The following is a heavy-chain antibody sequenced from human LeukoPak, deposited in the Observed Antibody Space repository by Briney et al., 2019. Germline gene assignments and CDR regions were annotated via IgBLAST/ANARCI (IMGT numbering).Heavy chain of an antibody. CDR2: VYYNGDT. V-gene: IGHV4-39*01. Sequence: PSETLSLTCTVSGGSISSSGSYWAWIRQPPGKGLEWIANVYYNGDTYYNSSLNSRPTISADTSKNQFSLNLRSVTAADTAVYYCARLLSPGWFDPWGQGTLVTVSS. CDR3: ARLLSPGWFDP. CDR1: GGSISSSGSY. D-gene: IGHD2/OR15-2a*01. J-gene: IGHJ5*02.